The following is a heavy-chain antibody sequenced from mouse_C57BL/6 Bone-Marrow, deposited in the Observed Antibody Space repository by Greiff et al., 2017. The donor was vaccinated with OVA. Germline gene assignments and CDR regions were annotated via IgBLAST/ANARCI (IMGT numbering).Heavy chain of an antibody. J-gene: IGHJ3*01. CDR1: GFTFSDAW. CDR2: IRNKANNHAT. CDR3: TRLGRTFAY. Sequence: EVNVVESGGGLVQPGGSMKLSCAASGFTFSDAWMDWVRQSPEKGLEWVAEIRNKANNHATYYAESVKGRFTISRDDSNSSVYLRMNSLRAEDTGIYYCTRLGRTFAYWGQGTLVTVSA. D-gene: IGHD4-1*01. V-gene: IGHV6-6*01.